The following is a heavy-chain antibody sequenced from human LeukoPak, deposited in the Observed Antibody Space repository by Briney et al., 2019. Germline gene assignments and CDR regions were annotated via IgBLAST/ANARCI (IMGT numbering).Heavy chain of an antibody. D-gene: IGHD6-25*01. CDR3: AREGTGGSGCFDY. CDR1: GFTFSSYS. CDR2: ISSSSSYI. Sequence: GGSLRLSCAASGFTFSSYSMNWVRQAPGKGLEWVSSISSSSSYIYYADSVKGRFTISRDNAKNSLYLQMSSLRAEDTAVYYCAREGTGGSGCFDYWGQGTLVTVSS. V-gene: IGHV3-21*01. J-gene: IGHJ4*02.